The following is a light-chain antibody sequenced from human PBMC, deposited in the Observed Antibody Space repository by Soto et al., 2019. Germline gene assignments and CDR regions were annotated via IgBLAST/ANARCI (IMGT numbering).Light chain of an antibody. V-gene: IGKV3-11*01. Sequence: EIVLTQSPATLSLSPGERATLSCRASQSFSSYLAWYQQKPGQAPRLLIYDASNRATGIPARFSGSGSGTDFTLTISSLEPEDFAVYYCQQRSNLITFGQGTRLEIK. J-gene: IGKJ5*01. CDR3: QQRSNLIT. CDR1: QSFSSY. CDR2: DAS.